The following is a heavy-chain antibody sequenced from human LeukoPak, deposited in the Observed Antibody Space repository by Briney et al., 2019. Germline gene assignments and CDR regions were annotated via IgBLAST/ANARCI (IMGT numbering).Heavy chain of an antibody. CDR1: GYTFTSYD. J-gene: IGHJ3*02. CDR2: MNPNSGNT. V-gene: IGHV1-8*03. CDR3: ARRGYDFWSGYYDAFDI. D-gene: IGHD3-3*01. Sequence: ASVKVSCKASGYTFTSYDINWVRQATGQGLEWMGWMNPNSGNTGYAQKFQGRVTITRNTSISTAYMELSSLRSEDTAVYYCARRGYDFWSGYYDAFDIWGQGTMVTVSS.